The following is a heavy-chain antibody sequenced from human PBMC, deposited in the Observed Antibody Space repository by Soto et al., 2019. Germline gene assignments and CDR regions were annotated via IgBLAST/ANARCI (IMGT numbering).Heavy chain of an antibody. CDR2: ISGSSRYT. D-gene: IGHD6-19*01. CDR1: GFNFSDHY. Sequence: GGSLRLSCAASGFNFSDHYMNWIRQAPGKGLEWVSYISGSSRYTNFADSVKGRFTISRDNAKNSLYLQMNSLRAEGTAVYYCARHTSGWHYYDYWGQGTPVTVSS. CDR3: ARHTSGWHYYDY. J-gene: IGHJ4*02. V-gene: IGHV3-11*06.